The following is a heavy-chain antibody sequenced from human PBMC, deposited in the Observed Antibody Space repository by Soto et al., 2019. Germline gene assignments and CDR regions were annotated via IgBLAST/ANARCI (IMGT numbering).Heavy chain of an antibody. Sequence: QLQLVQSAAEVKKPGASVRVSCKAYGYPFIKYGISWIRQAPEQGLEWMGWIKVDSGYTNYAQKFQGRVTMTADTSSDTAFMELRSLRLDATAVYFWATSYDTGFDPWGQGTLVSVSS. J-gene: IGHJ5*02. CDR2: IKVDSGYT. D-gene: IGHD3-9*01. V-gene: IGHV1-18*04. CDR1: GYPFIKYG. CDR3: ATSYDTGFDP.